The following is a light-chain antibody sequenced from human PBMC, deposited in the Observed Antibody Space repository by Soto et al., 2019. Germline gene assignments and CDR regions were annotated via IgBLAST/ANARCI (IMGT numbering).Light chain of an antibody. CDR1: QSVSSSY. CDR3: QQYGSALFT. Sequence: EIVLTQSPGTLSLSPGERATLSCRASQSVSSSYLAWYQQKPGQAPRLLIYGASSRATGIPDRFSGSGSGTDFSLTISRLEREDFAVYYCQQYGSALFTFGTGTKVDIK. J-gene: IGKJ3*01. CDR2: GAS. V-gene: IGKV3-20*01.